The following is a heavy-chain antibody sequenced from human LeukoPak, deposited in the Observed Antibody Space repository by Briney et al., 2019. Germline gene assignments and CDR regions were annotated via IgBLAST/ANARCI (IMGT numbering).Heavy chain of an antibody. D-gene: IGHD3-10*01. CDR2: ISASGGST. CDR3: AKGTMVRWDV. V-gene: IGHV3-23*01. J-gene: IGHJ6*02. CDR1: GSTFSTYA. Sequence: PGGPLRLSCVDSGSTFSTYAMSWVRQALGKGLEWVSSISASGGSTNYADSVKGRFTISRDISKSTLYLQMNSLTAEDTAVYYCAKGTMVRWDVWGQGTTVTVSS.